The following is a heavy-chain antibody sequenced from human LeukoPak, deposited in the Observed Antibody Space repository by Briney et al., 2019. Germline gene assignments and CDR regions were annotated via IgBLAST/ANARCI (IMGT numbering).Heavy chain of an antibody. CDR3: ARAGELLWFGELWQENDAFDI. V-gene: IGHV1-2*02. Sequence: ASVKVSCKASGYSFTDYYLHWVRQAPGQGLEWMGWINPNSGGTNYAQKFQGRVTMTRDTSISTAYMELSRLRSDDTAVYYCARAGELLWFGELWQENDAFDIWGQGTMVTVSS. CDR1: GYSFTDYY. D-gene: IGHD3-10*01. J-gene: IGHJ3*02. CDR2: INPNSGGT.